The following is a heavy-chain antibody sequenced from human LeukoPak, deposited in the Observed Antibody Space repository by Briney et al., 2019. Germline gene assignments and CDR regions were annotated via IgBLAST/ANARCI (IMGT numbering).Heavy chain of an antibody. CDR3: ASRTRFGELLLPPYYYYYGMDV. Sequence: LKWIGGIIPIFGTANYAQKFQDRVTITADESTSTAYMELSSPRSEDTAVYYCASRTRFGELLLPPYYYYYGMDVWGKGTTVTVSS. V-gene: IGHV1-69*01. J-gene: IGHJ6*04. CDR2: IIPIFGTA. D-gene: IGHD3-10*01.